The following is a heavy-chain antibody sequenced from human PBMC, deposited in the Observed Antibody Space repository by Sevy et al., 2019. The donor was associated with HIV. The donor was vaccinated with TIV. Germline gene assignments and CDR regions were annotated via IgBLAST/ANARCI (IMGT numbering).Heavy chain of an antibody. CDR3: ARGHSSSYYYYYYVDV. Sequence: SETLSLTCAVYGGSFSGYYWSWIRQPPGKGLEWIGEINHSGSTNYNPSLKSRVTISVDTSKNQFSLKLSSVTAADTAVYYCARGHSSSYYYYYYVDVWGKGTTVTVSS. D-gene: IGHD6-6*01. J-gene: IGHJ6*03. CDR2: INHSGST. V-gene: IGHV4-34*01. CDR1: GGSFSGYY.